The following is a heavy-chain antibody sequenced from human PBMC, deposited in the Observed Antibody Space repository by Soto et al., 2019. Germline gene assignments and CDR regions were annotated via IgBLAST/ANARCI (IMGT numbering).Heavy chain of an antibody. CDR3: ARVPAAWFNWFDP. CDR1: GCSISSGGYY. Sequence: SETLSLTCTVSGCSISSGGYYWSWIRQHPGKGLEWIGYIYYSGSTYYNPSLKSRVTISVDTSKNQFSLKLSSVTAADTAVYYCARVPAAWFNWFDPWGQGTLVTVSS. V-gene: IGHV4-31*03. CDR2: IYYSGST. D-gene: IGHD2-2*01. J-gene: IGHJ5*02.